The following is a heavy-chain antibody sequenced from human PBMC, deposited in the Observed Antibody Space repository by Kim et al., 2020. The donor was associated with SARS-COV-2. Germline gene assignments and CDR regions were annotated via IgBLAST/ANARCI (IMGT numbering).Heavy chain of an antibody. J-gene: IGHJ4*02. CDR2: IYYSGST. CDR1: GGSISSSSYY. Sequence: SETLSLTCTVSGGSISSSSYYWGWIRQPPGKGLEWIGSIYYSGSTYYNPSLKSRVTISVDTSKNQFSLKLSSVTAADTAVYYCARVAVGLKKREKIDYWGQGTLVTVSS. CDR3: ARVAVGLKKREKIDY. V-gene: IGHV4-39*07. D-gene: IGHD1-1*01.